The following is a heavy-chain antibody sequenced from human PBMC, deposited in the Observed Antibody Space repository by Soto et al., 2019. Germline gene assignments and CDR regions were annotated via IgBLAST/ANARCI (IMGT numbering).Heavy chain of an antibody. D-gene: IGHD6-19*01. CDR2: VSHDGRNT. CDR1: GFTFSDYA. J-gene: IGHJ4*02. CDR3: AKGGRQWLVKSDMNY. V-gene: IGHV3-30*18. Sequence: VQLVESGGCVVQPGRSLRLSCAASGFTFSDYAMHWVRQAPGKGLEWVAVVSHDGRNTHYADSVEGRFTIARDSSKNTVSLEMTSLRAEDTAVYSCAKGGRQWLVKSDMNYWGQGARVTVSS.